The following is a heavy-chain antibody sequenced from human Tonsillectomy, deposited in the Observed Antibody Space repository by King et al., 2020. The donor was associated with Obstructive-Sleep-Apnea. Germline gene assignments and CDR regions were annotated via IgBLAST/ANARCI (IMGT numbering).Heavy chain of an antibody. CDR2: IYWDDDK. J-gene: IGHJ4*02. D-gene: IGHD4-23*01. Sequence: TLKESGPTLVKPTQTLTLTCTFSGFSLSTSGVGVGWIRQPPGKALEWLALIYWDDDKRYSPSLKSRLTITKDTSKNQVVLTMTNMDPVDTATYYCAHRTLTTVVDGPLNYYFDYWGQGTLVTVSS. V-gene: IGHV2-5*02. CDR3: AHRTLTTVVDGPLNYYFDY. CDR1: GFSLSTSGVG.